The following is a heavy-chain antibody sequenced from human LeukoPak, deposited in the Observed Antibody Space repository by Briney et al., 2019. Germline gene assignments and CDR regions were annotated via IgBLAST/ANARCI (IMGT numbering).Heavy chain of an antibody. D-gene: IGHD3-3*01. V-gene: IGHV3-23*01. CDR2: ISGSGGST. CDR3: AKDGGYDFWSGYYMDY. J-gene: IGHJ4*02. Sequence: PGGSLRLSCAASGFTFSSYAMSWVRQAPGKGLEWVSAISGSGGSTYYVDSVKGRFTISRDNSKNTLYLQMNSLRAEDTAVYYCAKDGGYDFWSGYYMDYWGQGTLVTVSS. CDR1: GFTFSSYA.